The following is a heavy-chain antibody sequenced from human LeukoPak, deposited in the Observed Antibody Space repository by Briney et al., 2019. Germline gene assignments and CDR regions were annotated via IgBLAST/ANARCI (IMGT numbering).Heavy chain of an antibody. D-gene: IGHD4-23*01. J-gene: IGHJ5*02. CDR2: IYSGGST. Sequence: GRSLRLSCAASGFTFSRYAVHWIRQAPGKGLEWVSLIYSGGSTYYAGSVKGRFTISRDNPNNTLYLQMNSLRAEDTAVYYCTRNYGGNWFDPWGQGTLVTVSS. CDR3: TRNYGGNWFDP. V-gene: IGHV3-53*01. CDR1: GFTFSRYA.